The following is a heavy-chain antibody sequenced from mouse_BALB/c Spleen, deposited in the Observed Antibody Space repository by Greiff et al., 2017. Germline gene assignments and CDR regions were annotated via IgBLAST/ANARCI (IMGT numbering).Heavy chain of an antibody. J-gene: IGHJ3*01. V-gene: IGHV2-6-4*01. Sequence: VHLVESGPGLVAPSQSLSITCTVSGFSLSRYSVHWVRQPPGKGLEWLGMIWGGGSTDYNSALKSRLSISKDNSKSQVFLKMNSLQTDDTAMYYCARNFGYDGYKSWFAYWGQGTLVTVSA. CDR3: ARNFGYDGYKSWFAY. CDR1: GFSLSRYS. D-gene: IGHD2-3*01. CDR2: IWGGGST.